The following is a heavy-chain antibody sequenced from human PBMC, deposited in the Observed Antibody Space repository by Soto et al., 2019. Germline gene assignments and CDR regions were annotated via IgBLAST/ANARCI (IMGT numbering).Heavy chain of an antibody. V-gene: IGHV4-59*01. CDR2: IYYSGST. CDR1: GGSISSYY. Sequence: QVQLQESGPGLVKPSETLSLTCTVSGGSISSYYWSWIRQPPGKGLEWIGYIYYSGSTNYNPSLKSRVTRSVDTSKNQFSLKLSSVTAADTAVYYCARGGYDYVWGSYRYMGAFDYWGQGTLVTVSS. CDR3: ARGGYDYVWGSYRYMGAFDY. J-gene: IGHJ4*02. D-gene: IGHD3-16*02.